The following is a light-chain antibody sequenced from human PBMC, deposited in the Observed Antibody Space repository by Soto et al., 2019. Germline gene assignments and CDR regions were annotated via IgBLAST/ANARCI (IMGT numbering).Light chain of an antibody. V-gene: IGLV2-18*02. CDR2: EVT. Sequence: QSVLAQPPSVSGSPGQSVAISCIGDSSDVGSYNRVSWYQQSPGTAPKLIIYEVTTRPSGVPDRFSGSKSGNTASLTISGLQAEDEADSSCNSYTISGTYVFGTGTKVPVL. CDR3: NSYTISGTYV. CDR1: SSDVGSYNR. J-gene: IGLJ1*01.